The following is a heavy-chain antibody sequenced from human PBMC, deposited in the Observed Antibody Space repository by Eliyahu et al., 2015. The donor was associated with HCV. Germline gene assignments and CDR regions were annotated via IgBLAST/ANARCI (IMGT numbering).Heavy chain of an antibody. J-gene: IGHJ4*02. CDR2: IIPIFGTA. CDR1: GGTFSSYA. Sequence: QVQLVQSGAEVKKPGSSVKVSCKASGGTFSSYASNWVXQAPGQGLEWMGGIIPIFGTANYAQKFQGRVTITADESTSTAYMELSSLRSEDTAVYYCARSPPSGLHVDTAFARWGQGTLVTVSS. CDR3: ARSPPSGLHVDTAFAR. D-gene: IGHD5-18*01. V-gene: IGHV1-69*01.